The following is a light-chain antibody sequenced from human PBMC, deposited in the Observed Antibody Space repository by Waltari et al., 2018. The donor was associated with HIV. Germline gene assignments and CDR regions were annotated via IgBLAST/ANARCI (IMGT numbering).Light chain of an antibody. J-gene: IGKJ4*01. Sequence: EIVLTQSPGTLSLSPGERATLSCRASQSVNNNYIAWYQQKLGQAPMLLIYGASSRATDIPDRFSGSGSGTDFTLTISRLEPEDFAVYYCQQYGPSLTFGGGTKVEIK. V-gene: IGKV3-20*01. CDR2: GAS. CDR3: QQYGPSLT. CDR1: QSVNNNY.